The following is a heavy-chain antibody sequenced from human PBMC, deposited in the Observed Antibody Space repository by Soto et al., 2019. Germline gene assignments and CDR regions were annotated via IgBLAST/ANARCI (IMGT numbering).Heavy chain of an antibody. CDR2: MSHSGGT. V-gene: IGHV4-34*01. CDR1: GGFVSSGNYY. Sequence: QEQIQQWGAGLLKPSETLSLTCAVYGGFVSSGNYYWSWIRQPPGKGLEWIGEMSHSGGTHFNPSLKSRVTISVDTSKNQFALKMSSVTAADTALYYCARVERGTATTVVDAFDIWGPWTMVTVSS. J-gene: IGHJ3*02. CDR3: ARVERGTATTVVDAFDI. D-gene: IGHD1-1*01.